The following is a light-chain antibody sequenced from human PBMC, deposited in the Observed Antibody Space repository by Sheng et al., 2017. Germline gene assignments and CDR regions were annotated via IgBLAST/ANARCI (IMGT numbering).Light chain of an antibody. CDR2: GAS. Sequence: EIVLTQSPGTLSLSPGESATLSCRASQSIRTNLAWYQQKPGQAPRLLIYGASNRATGIPARFTGSGSGTEFTLTISSLQSEDFALYYCQQYDNWPPWTFGQGTKVEIK. V-gene: IGKV3-15*01. CDR1: QSIRTN. CDR3: QQYDNWPPWT. J-gene: IGKJ1*01.